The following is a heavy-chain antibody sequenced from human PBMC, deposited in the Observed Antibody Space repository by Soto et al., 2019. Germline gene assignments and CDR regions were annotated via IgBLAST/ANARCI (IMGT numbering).Heavy chain of an antibody. CDR3: ASMATPDYDFWSGYYTVPYYYYYMDV. CDR1: GVSISSISYY. J-gene: IGHJ6*03. V-gene: IGHV4-39*01. D-gene: IGHD3-3*01. Sequence: SETLSLTCTVSGVSISSISYYWAWISKPPGKMLEWIGSIYYSGSTYYNPCLKSQVTISVDTSKYQFSLNLSSVTAADTAVYYCASMATPDYDFWSGYYTVPYYYYYMDVWGKGTTVT. CDR2: IYYSGST.